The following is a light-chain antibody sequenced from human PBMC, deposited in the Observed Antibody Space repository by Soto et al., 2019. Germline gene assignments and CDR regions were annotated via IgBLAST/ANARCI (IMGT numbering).Light chain of an antibody. CDR1: QGIRND. CDR2: AAF. J-gene: IGKJ1*01. V-gene: IGKV1-6*01. Sequence: AIQLTQSPPSLSASVGDRVIITCRAIQGIRNDVSCYQHKPWKAPKFLIFAAFSLQRGGPSRVSGSGSCTDFTLTIRSLEAGGFATYFCLQDYTSPLTFGQGTKVDI. CDR3: LQDYTSPLT.